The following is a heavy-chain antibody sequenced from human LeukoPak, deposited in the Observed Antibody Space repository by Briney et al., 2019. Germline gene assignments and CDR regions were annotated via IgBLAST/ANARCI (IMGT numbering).Heavy chain of an antibody. J-gene: IGHJ4*02. D-gene: IGHD6-19*01. CDR3: ARDSGSGWYAGDY. CDR1: GFTVTSNY. Sequence: PGGSLRLSCAGSGFTVTSNYMSWVRQTPGKGLEWVSSISSSSSYIYYADSVKGRFTISRDNAKNSLYLQMNSLRAEDTAVYYCARDSGSGWYAGDYWGQGTLVTVPS. V-gene: IGHV3-21*01. CDR2: ISSSSSYI.